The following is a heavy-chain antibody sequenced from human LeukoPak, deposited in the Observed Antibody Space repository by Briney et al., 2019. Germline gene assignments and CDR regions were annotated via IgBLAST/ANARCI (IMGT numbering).Heavy chain of an antibody. V-gene: IGHV3-43*02. D-gene: IGHD3-10*01. CDR3: AKSRSYGSGSYSYGMDV. Sequence: GGSLRLSCAASGFTFDDYAMHWVRQAPGKGLEWVSLISGDGGSTYYADPVKGRFTISRDNSKNSLYLQMNSLRTEDTALYYCAKSRSYGSGSYSYGMDVWGQGTTVTVSS. CDR2: ISGDGGST. J-gene: IGHJ6*02. CDR1: GFTFDDYA.